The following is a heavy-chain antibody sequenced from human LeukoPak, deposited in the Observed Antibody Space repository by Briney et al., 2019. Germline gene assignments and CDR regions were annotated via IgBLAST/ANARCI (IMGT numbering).Heavy chain of an antibody. J-gene: IGHJ3*02. CDR3: ASGPTAMVTSDAFDI. CDR2: ISSSSSYI. CDR1: GFTFSSYS. D-gene: IGHD5-18*01. Sequence: GSLRLSCAASGFTFSSYSMNWVRQAPGKGLEWVSSISSSSSYIYYADSVKGRLTISRDNAKNSLYLQMNSLRAEDTAVYYCASGPTAMVTSDAFDIWGQGTMVTVSS. V-gene: IGHV3-21*01.